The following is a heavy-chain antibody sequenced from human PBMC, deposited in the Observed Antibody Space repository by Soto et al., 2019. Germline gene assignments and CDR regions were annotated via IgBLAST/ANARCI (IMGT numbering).Heavy chain of an antibody. CDR3: APHPGGGGY. D-gene: IGHD3-10*01. CDR2: IYSGGYT. V-gene: IGHV3-53*01. Sequence: EVQLVESGGGLIQPGGSLRLSCAVSGFTVSNNYMSWVRQAPGKGLEGVSVIYSGGYTAYGDSVKGRFTISRDNSKNTLYPQMNTLGPAAPAVFYWAPHPGGGGYWGQGTLVTVSS. J-gene: IGHJ4*02. CDR1: GFTVSNNY.